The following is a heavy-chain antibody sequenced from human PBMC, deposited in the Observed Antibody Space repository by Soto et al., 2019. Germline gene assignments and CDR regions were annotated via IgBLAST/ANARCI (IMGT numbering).Heavy chain of an antibody. CDR3: ARGLSSPSATGV. Sequence: QLQLQKSGPGLGNPSKTLSLTSTVSGASVSSSSNYWAWIRQPPGKGLEWFGSVHNGGSTYYSPSLKSRVTISADTSKNQFSLNLSSVTAADTAVYYCARGLSSPSATGVWGQGTLVTVSS. CDR2: VHNGGST. D-gene: IGHD6-6*01. V-gene: IGHV4-39*01. J-gene: IGHJ4*02. CDR1: GASVSSSSNY.